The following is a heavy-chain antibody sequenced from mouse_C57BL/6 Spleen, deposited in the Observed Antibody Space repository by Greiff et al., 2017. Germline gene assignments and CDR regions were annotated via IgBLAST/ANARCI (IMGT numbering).Heavy chain of an antibody. D-gene: IGHD2-3*01. J-gene: IGHJ4*01. CDR3: ARDHDGYPYAMDY. CDR1: GYSITSGYY. Sequence: ESGPGLVKPSQSLSLTCSVTGYSITSGYYWNWIRQFPGNKLEWMGYISYDGSNNYNPSLKNRISITRDTSKNQFFLKLNSVTTEDTATYYCARDHDGYPYAMDYWGQGTSVTVSS. V-gene: IGHV3-6*01. CDR2: ISYDGSN.